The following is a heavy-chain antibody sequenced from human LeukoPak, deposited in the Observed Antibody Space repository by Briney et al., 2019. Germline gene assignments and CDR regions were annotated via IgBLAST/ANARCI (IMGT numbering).Heavy chain of an antibody. V-gene: IGHV4-39*01. CDR3: ARRSDSGSDDGEDYFDY. D-gene: IGHD1-26*01. J-gene: IGHJ4*02. CDR1: GGSIYSTTFY. CDR2: MYYDGST. Sequence: PSETLSLTCTFSGGSIYSTTFYWGWIRQPPRKGLEGVGSMYYDGSTYHNPSLKSRVTISVDTSNNQFSLKLTSVTAADTAVYFCARRSDSGSDDGEDYFDYWGQGTLVTVSS.